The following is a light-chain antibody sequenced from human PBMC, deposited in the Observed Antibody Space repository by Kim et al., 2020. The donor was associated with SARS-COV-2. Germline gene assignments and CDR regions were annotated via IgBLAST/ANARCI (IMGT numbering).Light chain of an antibody. CDR3: QAWDSSTVI. J-gene: IGLJ2*01. Sequence: VSPGQTANITCSGDKLGEKYACWYQQKPGHSPVLVIHQDTKRPSGIPERFSGSNSGNTATLTISETQAMDEADYYCQAWDSSTVIFGGGTQLTVL. CDR2: QDT. V-gene: IGLV3-1*01. CDR1: KLGEKY.